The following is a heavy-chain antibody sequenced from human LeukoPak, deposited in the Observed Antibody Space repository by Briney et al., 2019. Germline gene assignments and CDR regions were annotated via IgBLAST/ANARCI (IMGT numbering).Heavy chain of an antibody. CDR1: GYTFTSYD. V-gene: IGHV1-8*01. D-gene: IGHD6-6*01. CDR2: MNPNSGNT. J-gene: IGHJ4*02. Sequence: ASVKVSCKASGYTFTSYDINWVRQATGQGLEWMGWMNPNSGNTGYAQKFQGRVTMTRNTSISTAYMELSSLRAEDSAVYYCVRGQLVRGGFDYWGQGTLVTVSS. CDR3: VRGQLVRGGFDY.